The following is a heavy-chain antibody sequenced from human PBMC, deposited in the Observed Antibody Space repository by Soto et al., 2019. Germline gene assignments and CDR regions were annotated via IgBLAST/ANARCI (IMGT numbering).Heavy chain of an antibody. J-gene: IGHJ4*02. CDR3: TKGVVRAPAFFAY. V-gene: IGHV3-30*18. D-gene: IGHD3-10*01. CDR1: GFTFSAFA. Sequence: QVQMVESGGGVAQPGRSLRLSCTVSGFTFSAFAMYWVRQAPGKGLEWVALISYDGTNEDYAESVRGRFTISRDNSKNTCFLDMNSLRAEYAAVYFCTKGVVRAPAFFAYWGQEPLVPVSS. CDR2: ISYDGTNE.